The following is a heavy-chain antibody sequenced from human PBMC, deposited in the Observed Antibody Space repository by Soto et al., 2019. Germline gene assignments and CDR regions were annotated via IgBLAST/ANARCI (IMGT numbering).Heavy chain of an antibody. Sequence: QVQLVESGGGVVQPGRSLRLSCAASGLTFSNSGMHWVRQAPGKGLEWVAVIWHDGSIKYYADSVKGRFTISRDNSKNTLYLQMNSLRAEGTAVYYCARRYCMSSDCFGGYGMDVWGQGTTVTVSS. V-gene: IGHV3-33*01. D-gene: IGHD2-15*01. CDR1: GLTFSNSG. J-gene: IGHJ6*02. CDR3: ARRYCMSSDCFGGYGMDV. CDR2: IWHDGSIK.